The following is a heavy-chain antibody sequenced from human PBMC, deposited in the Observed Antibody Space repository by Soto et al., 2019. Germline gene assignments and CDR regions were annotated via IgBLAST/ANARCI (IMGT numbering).Heavy chain of an antibody. CDR2: IYYSGST. J-gene: IGHJ5*02. D-gene: IGHD3-22*01. V-gene: IGHV4-59*01. CDR3: ARVGYYDSSGYYYPVNWFDP. CDR1: GGSISSYY. Sequence: SETLSLTCTVSGGSISSYYWSWIRQPPGKGLEWIGYIYYSGSTNYNPSLKSRVTISVDTSKTQFSLKLSSVTAADTAVYYCARVGYYDSSGYYYPVNWFDPWGQGTLVTVS.